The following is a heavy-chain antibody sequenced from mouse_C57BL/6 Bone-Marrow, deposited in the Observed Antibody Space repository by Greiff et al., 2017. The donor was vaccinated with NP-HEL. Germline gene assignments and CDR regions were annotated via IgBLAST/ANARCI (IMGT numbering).Heavy chain of an antibody. J-gene: IGHJ3*01. CDR3: ARERYLRVAY. V-gene: IGHV1-64*01. CDR2: IHPNSGST. Sequence: QVQLQQPGAELVKPGASVKLSCKASGYTFTSYWMHWVKQRPGQGLEWIGMIHPNSGSTNYNEKFKSKATLTVDKSSITAYMQLSSLTSEDSAVYYCARERYLRVAYWGQGTLVTVSA. CDR1: GYTFTSYW. D-gene: IGHD1-1*01.